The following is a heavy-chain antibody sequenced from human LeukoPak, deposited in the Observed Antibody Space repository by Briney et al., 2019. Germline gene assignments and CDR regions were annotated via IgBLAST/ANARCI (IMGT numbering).Heavy chain of an antibody. CDR2: ISGDGGST. D-gene: IGHD6-13*01. V-gene: IGHV3-43*02. CDR3: ARDSSSWHGTNWFDP. J-gene: IGHJ5*02. Sequence: GGSLRLSCAASGFTFDDYAMHWVRQAPGKGLEWVSLISGDGGSTYYADSVKGRFTISRDNSKNSLYLQMSSLRSEDTAVYYCARDSSSWHGTNWFDPWGQGTLVTVSS. CDR1: GFTFDDYA.